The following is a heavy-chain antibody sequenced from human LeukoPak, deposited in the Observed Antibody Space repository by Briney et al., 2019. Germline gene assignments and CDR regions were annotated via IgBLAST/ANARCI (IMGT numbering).Heavy chain of an antibody. D-gene: IGHD3-3*02. J-gene: IGHJ5*02. CDR3: ARTLSARDWFDP. V-gene: IGHV4-39*01. CDR2: ISSGGST. CDR1: GGSISSSGYY. Sequence: SETLSLTCTVSGGSISSSGYYWGRIRQPPGKGLEWIGSISSGGSTHYIPSLKSRVTISVDTPKNQFSLKLSSVTAADTAVYYCARTLSARDWFDPWGQGTLVTVSS.